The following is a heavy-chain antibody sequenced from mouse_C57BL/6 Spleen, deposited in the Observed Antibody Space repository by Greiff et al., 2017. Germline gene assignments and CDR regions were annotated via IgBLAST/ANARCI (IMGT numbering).Heavy chain of an antibody. J-gene: IGHJ4*01. V-gene: IGHV7-1*01. Sequence: EVMLVESGGGLVQSGRSLRLSCATSGFTFSDFYMEWVRQAPGKGLEWIAASRNKANDYTTEYSASVKGRFIVSRDTSQSILYLQMNALRAEDTAIYYCARDAPYYYGSSSSAMDYWGQGTSVTVSS. CDR3: ARDAPYYYGSSSSAMDY. CDR1: GFTFSDFY. CDR2: SRNKANDYTT. D-gene: IGHD1-1*01.